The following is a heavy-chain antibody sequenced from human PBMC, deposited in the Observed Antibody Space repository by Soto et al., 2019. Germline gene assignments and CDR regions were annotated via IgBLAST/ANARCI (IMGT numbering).Heavy chain of an antibody. CDR3: ARRVWYSGYDDP. V-gene: IGHV4-34*01. J-gene: IGHJ5*02. D-gene: IGHD5-12*01. CDR1: GGSFSGYY. CDR2: INHSGST. Sequence: PSETLSLTCAVYGGSFSGYYWSWIRQPPGKGLEWIGEINHSGSTNYNPSLKSRVTISVDTSKNQFSLKLSSVTAADTAVYYCARRVWYSGYDDPWGQGTLVTVSS.